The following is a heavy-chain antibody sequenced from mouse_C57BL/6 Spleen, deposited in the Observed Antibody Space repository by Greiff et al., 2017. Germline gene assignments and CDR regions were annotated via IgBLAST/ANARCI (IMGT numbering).Heavy chain of an antibody. CDR2: IYPGSGNT. Sequence: VQLQESGPELVKPGASVKISCKASGYSFTSYYIHWVKQRPGQGLEWIGWIYPGSGNTKYNEKFKGKATLTADTSSSTAYMQLSSLTSEDSAVYYCARDYGSMFAYWGQGTLVTVSA. CDR1: GYSFTSYY. CDR3: ARDYGSMFAY. J-gene: IGHJ3*01. V-gene: IGHV1-66*01. D-gene: IGHD1-1*01.